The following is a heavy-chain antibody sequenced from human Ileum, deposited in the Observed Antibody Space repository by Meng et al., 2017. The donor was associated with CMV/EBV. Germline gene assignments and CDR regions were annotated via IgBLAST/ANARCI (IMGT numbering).Heavy chain of an antibody. CDR1: GFTLDSFG. D-gene: IGHD4-11*01. CDR2: IRYDGSIK. CDR3: AKDLDYMGGMDV. V-gene: IGHV3-30*02. J-gene: IGHJ6*02. Sequence: GGSLRLSCVASGFTLDSFGMHWVRQAPGKGLEWVAFIRYDGSIKYYAQSVKGRITISRDNSKNTLYLQMRSLTSEDRGVYYCAKDLDYMGGMDVWGQGTTVTVSS.